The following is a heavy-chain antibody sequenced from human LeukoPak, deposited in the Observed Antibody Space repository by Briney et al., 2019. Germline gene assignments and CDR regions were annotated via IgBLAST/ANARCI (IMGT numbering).Heavy chain of an antibody. Sequence: GASVKVSCKASGYTFTGYYMHWVRQAPGQGLEWMGWINPNSGGTNYAQKFQGRVTMTRDTSISTAYMELSRLRSDDTAVYYCAREWSSGQAYYYYMDVWGKGTTVTVSS. V-gene: IGHV1-2*02. D-gene: IGHD1-26*01. CDR3: AREWSSGQAYYYYMDV. CDR1: GYTFTGYY. CDR2: INPNSGGT. J-gene: IGHJ6*03.